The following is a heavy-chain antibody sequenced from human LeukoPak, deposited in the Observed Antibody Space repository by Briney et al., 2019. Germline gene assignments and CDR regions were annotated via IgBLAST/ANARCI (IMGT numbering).Heavy chain of an antibody. J-gene: IGHJ4*02. CDR3: AGGGNPYYFDY. Sequence: PGGSLRLSCAASGFTFDDYAMHWVRQALGKGLEWVSLISGDGGSTYYADSVKGRFTISRDNSKNSLYLQMNSLRTEDTALYYCAGGGNPYYFDYWGQGTLVTVSS. V-gene: IGHV3-43*02. CDR2: ISGDGGST. CDR1: GFTFDDYA. D-gene: IGHD3-10*01.